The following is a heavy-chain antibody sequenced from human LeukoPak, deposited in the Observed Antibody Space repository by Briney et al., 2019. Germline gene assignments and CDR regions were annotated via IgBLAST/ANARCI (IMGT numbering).Heavy chain of an antibody. CDR3: ARVGYNYGIDY. Sequence: SETLSLTCTVSGGSISSGGYYWSWIRQHPGKGLEWIGYIHYSGSTYYNPSLKSRVTISVDTSKNQSSLKLSSVTAADTAVYYCARVGYNYGIDYWGQGTLVTVSS. CDR1: GGSISSGGYY. J-gene: IGHJ4*02. V-gene: IGHV4-31*03. CDR2: IHYSGST. D-gene: IGHD5-18*01.